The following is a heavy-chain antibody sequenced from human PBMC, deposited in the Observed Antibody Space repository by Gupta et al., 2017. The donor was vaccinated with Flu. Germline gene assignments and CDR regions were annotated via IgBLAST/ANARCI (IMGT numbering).Heavy chain of an antibody. CDR3: TSSNRNYED. V-gene: IGHV3-15*01. CDR2: IRSETEGGTT. D-gene: IGHD1-7*01. CDR1: GSTFTNAW. Sequence: EVKLVESGGGLVKPGGSLRLSCTASGSTFTNAWLSWVRQAPGKGLEWVGRIRSETEGGTTDYAAPVKGRFTISRDDSKNTMYLQMNSLRSDDTAVYYCTSSNRNYEDWGQGSLVTVSS. J-gene: IGHJ4*02.